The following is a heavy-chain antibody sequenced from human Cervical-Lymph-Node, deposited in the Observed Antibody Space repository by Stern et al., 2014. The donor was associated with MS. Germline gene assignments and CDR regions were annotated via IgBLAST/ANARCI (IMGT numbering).Heavy chain of an antibody. Sequence: QVQLVQSGAEVKKPGASVKVSCKASGYTFSNYGISWVRQAPGQGLEWMGWISAYNGNPNHAQKLQGRVTMTTDTSTSTAHMELRSLRSDDTAVYYCARDLGHYDFWNLYYFYGMDVWGQGTTVTVSS. CDR3: ARDLGHYDFWNLYYFYGMDV. V-gene: IGHV1-18*01. D-gene: IGHD3-3*01. J-gene: IGHJ6*02. CDR1: GYTFSNYG. CDR2: ISAYNGNP.